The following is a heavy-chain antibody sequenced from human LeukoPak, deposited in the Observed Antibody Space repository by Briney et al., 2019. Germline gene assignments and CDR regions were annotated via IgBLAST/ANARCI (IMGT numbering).Heavy chain of an antibody. CDR1: GFTFGDYA. J-gene: IGHJ4*02. D-gene: IGHD1-26*01. CDR2: IRSKAYGGTT. V-gene: IGHV3-49*04. Sequence: PGGSLRLSCTASGFTFGDYAMSWVRQAPGKGLGWVGFIRSKAYGGTTEYAAPVKGRFTISRDDSKSIAYLQMNSLKTEDTAVYYCTRGYSGSYYGYYFDYWGQGTLVTVSS. CDR3: TRGYSGSYYGYYFDY.